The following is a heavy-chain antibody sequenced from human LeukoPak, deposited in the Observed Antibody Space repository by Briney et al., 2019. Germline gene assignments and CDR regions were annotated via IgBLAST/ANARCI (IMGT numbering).Heavy chain of an antibody. D-gene: IGHD2-8*01. CDR1: GFIVTNNY. V-gene: IGHV3-66*01. CDR2: VYSGGST. Sequence: GGSLRLSCTASGFIVTNNYINWVRQAPGKGLEWVSLVYSGGSTYYADSVKGRFTISRDNSKNMVYLQMNSLRAEDTAMYYCARAPQAVLIDTFGWGQGPLVTVSP. J-gene: IGHJ4*02. CDR3: ARAPQAVLIDTFG.